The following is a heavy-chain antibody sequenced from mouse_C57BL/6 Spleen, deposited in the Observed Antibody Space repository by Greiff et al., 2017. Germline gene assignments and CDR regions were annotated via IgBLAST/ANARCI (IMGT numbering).Heavy chain of an antibody. Sequence: QVQLKESGPGLVQPSQSLSISCTVSGFSLTSYGVPWVRQSPGKGLEWLGVIWGGGSTDYNAAFISRQSISKDNSKSQVFLKMNSLQADDTAIYYCARELYDGYSSYFDDWGKGTTVTVSS. J-gene: IGHJ1*03. CDR2: IWGGGST. CDR3: ARELYDGYSSYFDD. V-gene: IGHV2-2*01. CDR1: GFSLTSYG. D-gene: IGHD2-3*01.